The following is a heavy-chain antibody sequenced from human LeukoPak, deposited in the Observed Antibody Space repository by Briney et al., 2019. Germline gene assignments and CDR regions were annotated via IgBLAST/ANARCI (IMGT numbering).Heavy chain of an antibody. V-gene: IGHV4-59*01. CDR3: ARAGQLEVWFDP. D-gene: IGHD6-6*01. CDR2: IYYSGST. Sequence: PSETLSLTCTVSGGSISSYYWSWIRQPPGKGLEWIGYIYYSGSTNYNPSLKSRVTISVDTSKNQFSLKLSSVTAADTAVYYCARAGQLEVWFDPWGQGTLVTVSS. CDR1: GGSISSYY. J-gene: IGHJ5*02.